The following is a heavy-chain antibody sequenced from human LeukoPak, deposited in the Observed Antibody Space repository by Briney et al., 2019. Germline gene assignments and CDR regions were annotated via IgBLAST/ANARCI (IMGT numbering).Heavy chain of an antibody. Sequence: ASVKVSCKASGYTFTGYDMHWVRQAPGQGLEWMGWINPNSGDTNYAQRFQGRVTMTRDTSISTAYMELSRLISDDTAVYYCARDDGYCSTTSCFAFDYWGQGTLVTVSS. J-gene: IGHJ4*02. V-gene: IGHV1-2*02. CDR3: ARDDGYCSTTSCFAFDY. D-gene: IGHD2-2*01. CDR2: INPNSGDT. CDR1: GYTFTGYD.